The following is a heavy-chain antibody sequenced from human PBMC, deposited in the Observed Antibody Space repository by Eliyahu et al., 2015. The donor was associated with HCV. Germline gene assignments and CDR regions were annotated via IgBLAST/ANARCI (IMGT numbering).Heavy chain of an antibody. CDR1: GYTFTSYD. CDR2: MNPNSGNT. V-gene: IGHV1-8*01. J-gene: IGHJ3*02. CDR3: ARERGITGTADDAFDI. Sequence: QVQLVQSGAEVKKPGASVKVSCKASGYTFTSYDINWVRQATGQGLEWMGWMNPNSGNTGYAQKFQGRVTMTRNTSISTAYMELSSLRSEDTAVYYCARERGITGTADDAFDIWGQGTMVTVSS. D-gene: IGHD1-20*01.